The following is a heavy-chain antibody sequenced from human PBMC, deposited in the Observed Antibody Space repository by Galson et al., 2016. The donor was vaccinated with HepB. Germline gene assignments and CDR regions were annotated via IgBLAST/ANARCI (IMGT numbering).Heavy chain of an antibody. CDR1: GGSISSYY. CDR3: ARGGPGTTRRGYYYYYYMDV. V-gene: IGHV4-59*01. Sequence: SETLSLTCTVSGGSISSYYWSWIRQPPGKGLEWIGYIYYSGSTNYNPSLKSRVTISVDTSKNQFSLKLSSVTAADTAVYYCARGGPGTTRRGYYYYYYMDVWGKGTTVTVSS. CDR2: IYYSGST. D-gene: IGHD3-10*01. J-gene: IGHJ6*03.